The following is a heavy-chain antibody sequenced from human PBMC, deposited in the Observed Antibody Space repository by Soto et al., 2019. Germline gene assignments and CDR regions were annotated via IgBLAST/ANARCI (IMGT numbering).Heavy chain of an antibody. V-gene: IGHV1-24*01. J-gene: IGHJ3*02. CDR2: FDPEDGET. CDR1: GYTLTELS. Sequence: ASVKVSCKVSGYTLTELSMHWVRQAPGKGLEWMGGFDPEDGETIYAQKFQGRVTMTEDTSTDTAYMELRSLRSDDTAVYYCARDGPMDRAFDIWGQGTMVTVSS. D-gene: IGHD3-10*01. CDR3: ARDGPMDRAFDI.